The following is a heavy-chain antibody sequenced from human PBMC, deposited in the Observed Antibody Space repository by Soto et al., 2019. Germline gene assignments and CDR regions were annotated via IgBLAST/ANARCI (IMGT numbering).Heavy chain of an antibody. CDR1: GYTFTAYY. CDR2: INPKFGDT. D-gene: IGHD3-10*01. J-gene: IGHJ6*02. Sequence: QVQLVQSGAEVKEPGDSVRVSCEASGYTFTAYYIHWVRQAPAQGLEWMGWINPKFGDTTYAQDFQGRLTLTRDMSISTVYMDLSRLTSDDTAIYYCARNMDYYYGPGSGNGHGVWGQGTTVNVFS. V-gene: IGHV1-2*02. CDR3: ARNMDYYYGPGSGNGHGV.